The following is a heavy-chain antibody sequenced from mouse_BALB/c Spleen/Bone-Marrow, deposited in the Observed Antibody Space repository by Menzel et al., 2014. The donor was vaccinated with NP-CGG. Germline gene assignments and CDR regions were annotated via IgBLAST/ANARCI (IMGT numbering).Heavy chain of an antibody. CDR2: INPGSGGT. D-gene: IGHD3-3*01. J-gene: IGHJ4*01. V-gene: IGHV1-54*01. CDR3: ARKGTVINYAIDQ. CDR1: GYAFTNYL. Sequence: VQLQESGAELVRPGTSVKVSCKASGYAFTNYLIEWVKKRPGQGLEWIGVINPGSGGTNYNEKFKGRATLTADRSSSTAYMQLSSLTSDDSAVYFCARKGTVINYAIDQWGQGTSVTVSS.